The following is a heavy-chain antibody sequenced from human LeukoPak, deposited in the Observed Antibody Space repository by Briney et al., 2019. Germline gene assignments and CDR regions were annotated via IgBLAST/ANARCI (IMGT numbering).Heavy chain of an antibody. J-gene: IGHJ4*01. Sequence: GGSLRLSCAASGFTFDDYAMHWVRQAPGKGLEWVSGISWNSGSIGYADSVKGRLTISRDNAKNSLYLQMNSLRAEDTALYYWAKNITVLGAPPYLDYGAKETLSPSPQ. CDR3: AKNITVLGAPPYLDY. CDR1: GFTFDDYA. D-gene: IGHD1-26*01. V-gene: IGHV3-9*01. CDR2: ISWNSGSI.